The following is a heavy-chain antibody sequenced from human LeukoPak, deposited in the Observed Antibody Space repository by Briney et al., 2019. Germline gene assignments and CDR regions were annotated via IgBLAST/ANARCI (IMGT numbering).Heavy chain of an antibody. CDR2: IYYSGST. J-gene: IGHJ5*02. CDR3: ARSSPGLNWFDP. CDR1: GGSISSYY. V-gene: IGHV4-59*12. D-gene: IGHD6-6*01. Sequence: PSETLSLTCTVSGGSISSYYWSWIRQPPGKGLEWIGYIYYSGSTNYNPSLKSRVTISVDTSKNQFSLKLSSVTAADTAVYYCARSSPGLNWFDPWGQGTLVTVSS.